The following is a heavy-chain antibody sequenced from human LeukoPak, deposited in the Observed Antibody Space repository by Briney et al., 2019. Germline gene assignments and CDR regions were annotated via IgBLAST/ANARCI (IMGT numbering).Heavy chain of an antibody. D-gene: IGHD3-16*01. CDR3: AREISRFGI. CDR1: GFTVSSSNY. CDR2: IYTGGTT. Sequence: GGSLRLSCAASGFTVSSSNYMNWVRQAPGKGLEWISGIYTGGTTYYTDSVKGRFTISRDNPNNTLYLQMHSLRAEDTAVYYCAREISRFGIWGQGTLVTVSS. J-gene: IGHJ4*02. V-gene: IGHV3-66*01.